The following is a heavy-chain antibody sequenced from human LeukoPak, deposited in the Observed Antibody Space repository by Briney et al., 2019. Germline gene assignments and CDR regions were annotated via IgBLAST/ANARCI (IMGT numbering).Heavy chain of an antibody. CDR3: ARKLGIFTVTTAFDY. V-gene: IGHV4-59*12. CDR2: IYYSGST. J-gene: IGHJ4*02. D-gene: IGHD4-17*01. Sequence: SETLSLTCTASGGSITSYYWSWIRQPPGKGLEWIGYIYYSGSTNYNPSLKSRVTISVDTSKNQFSLKLSSVTAADTAVYYCARKLGIFTVTTAFDYWGQGTLVTVSS. CDR1: GGSITSYY.